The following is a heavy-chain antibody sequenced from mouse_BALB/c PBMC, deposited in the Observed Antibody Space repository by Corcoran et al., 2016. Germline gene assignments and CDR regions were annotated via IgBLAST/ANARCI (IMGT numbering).Heavy chain of an antibody. CDR2: ISCYNGAT. CDR3: ARGNGNYEGAMDY. V-gene: IGHV1S34*01. CDR1: GYSFTGYY. Sequence: LVKTGASVKISCKASGYSFTGYYMHWVKQSHGKSLEWIGYISCYNGATSYNQKFKGKATFTVDTSSSTAYMPFNSLTSEDSAVYYCARGNGNYEGAMDYWGQGTSVTVSS. D-gene: IGHD2-1*01. J-gene: IGHJ4*01.